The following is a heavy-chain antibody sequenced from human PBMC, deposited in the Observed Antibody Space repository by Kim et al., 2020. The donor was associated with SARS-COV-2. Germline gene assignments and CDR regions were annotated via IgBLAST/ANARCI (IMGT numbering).Heavy chain of an antibody. D-gene: IGHD3-9*01. J-gene: IGHJ4*02. CDR2: IKQDGSEK. Sequence: GGSLRLSCAASGFTFSSHWMSWVRQAPGKGLEWVANIKQDGSEKYYVDSVKGRFTISRDNAKNSLYLQMNSLRAEDTAVYYCARALHVLRYFDWLSQPFDFWGQGTLVTVSS. V-gene: IGHV3-7*01. CDR1: GFTFSSHW. CDR3: ARALHVLRYFDWLSQPFDF.